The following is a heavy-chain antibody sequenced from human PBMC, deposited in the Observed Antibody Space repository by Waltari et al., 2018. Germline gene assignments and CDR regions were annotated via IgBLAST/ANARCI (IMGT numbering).Heavy chain of an antibody. CDR2: SNPSGGRT. CDR3: ARDSCLSSSWSHFYYYGMDV. CDR1: GYTFTSYY. J-gene: IGHJ6*02. D-gene: IGHD6-6*01. Sequence: QVQLVQSGAEVKKPGASVKVSCKASGYTFTSYYMHWVRQAPGQGLEWMGISNPSGGRTSYAQKFQGRVTMTRDTSTSTVYMERSSLRSEDTAVYYCARDSCLSSSWSHFYYYGMDVWGQGTTVTVSS. V-gene: IGHV1-46*01.